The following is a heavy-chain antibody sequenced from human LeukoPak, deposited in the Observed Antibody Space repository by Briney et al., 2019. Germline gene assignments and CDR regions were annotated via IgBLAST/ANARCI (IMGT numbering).Heavy chain of an antibody. Sequence: GESPKISCKGSGYSFTSYWIGLVRQMPGKGLEWMGIIYPGDSDTRYSPSFQGQVTISADKSIRTAYLQWSSLKASDTAIYYCARHHDYGDYGCFDYWGQGTLVTVSS. J-gene: IGHJ4*02. V-gene: IGHV5-51*01. CDR2: IYPGDSDT. CDR1: GYSFTSYW. D-gene: IGHD4-17*01. CDR3: ARHHDYGDYGCFDY.